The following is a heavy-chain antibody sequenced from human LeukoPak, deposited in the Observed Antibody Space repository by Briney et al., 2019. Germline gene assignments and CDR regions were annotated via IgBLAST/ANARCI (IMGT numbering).Heavy chain of an antibody. J-gene: IGHJ5*02. Sequence: ASVKVSCKASGYTFTGYYMHWVRQAPGQGLECMGWISAYNGNTDYAQKLQGRVTMTTDTSTSTAYMELRSLRSDDTALYYCVISFPGYTSSPNWFDPWGQGTLVTVSS. CDR3: VISFPGYTSSPNWFDP. CDR2: ISAYNGNT. D-gene: IGHD2-2*02. CDR1: GYTFTGYY. V-gene: IGHV1-18*04.